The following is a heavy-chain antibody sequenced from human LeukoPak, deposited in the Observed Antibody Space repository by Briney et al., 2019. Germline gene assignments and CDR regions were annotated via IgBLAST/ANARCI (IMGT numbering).Heavy chain of an antibody. J-gene: IGHJ3*02. D-gene: IGHD5-12*01. Sequence: KPSETLSLTCTVSGGSISSYYWSWIRQPPGKGLEWIAYIYYSGSTNYNPSLKSRVTISVDTSKNQFSLKLSSVTAADTAVYYCARDSSGYSGYEGAFDIWGQGTMVTVSS. V-gene: IGHV4-59*01. CDR3: ARDSSGYSGYEGAFDI. CDR1: GGSISSYY. CDR2: IYYSGST.